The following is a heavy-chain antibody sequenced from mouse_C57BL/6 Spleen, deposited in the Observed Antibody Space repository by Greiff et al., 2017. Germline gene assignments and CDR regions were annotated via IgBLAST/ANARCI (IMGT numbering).Heavy chain of an antibody. CDR1: GYTFTSYW. D-gene: IGHD1-3*01. CDR2: IDPSDSYT. CDR3: GRGNNPGAY. Sequence: QVQLQQPGAELVMPGASVKLSCKASGYTFTSYWMHWVKQRPGQGLEWIGEIDPSDSYTNYNQKFKGKSTLTVDKSSSTAYLQLSSLTSEDSAVYYCGRGNNPGAYWGQGTLVTVSA. J-gene: IGHJ3*01. V-gene: IGHV1-69*01.